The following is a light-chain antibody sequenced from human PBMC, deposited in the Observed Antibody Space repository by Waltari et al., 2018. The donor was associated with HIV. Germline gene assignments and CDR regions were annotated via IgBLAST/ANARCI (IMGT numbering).Light chain of an antibody. CDR2: SDI. V-gene: IGLV1-40*01. Sequence: QSALTQPPSVSGATVQRVTISCTGTTATPGAGYYVHWYQHLPGTAPKLLVYSDINRPSGVPDRFSGSKSGTSASLVITGLQAEDEADYYCQSYDSSLRASVFGGGTKLTVL. CDR3: QSYDSSLRASV. CDR1: TATPGAGYY. J-gene: IGLJ2*01.